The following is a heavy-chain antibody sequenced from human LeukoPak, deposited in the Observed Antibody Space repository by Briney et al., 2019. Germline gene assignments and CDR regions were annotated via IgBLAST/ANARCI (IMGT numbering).Heavy chain of an antibody. V-gene: IGHV3-53*01. Sequence: GRSLRLSCAASGFHVITYYMNWVRQAPGKGLEWASVIYSDFRTYYADSVKGRFIISKDTSKNTLYLQMNNLRADDTAVYYCARESGYAVGDFWGQGTLVTVSS. CDR1: GFHVITYY. D-gene: IGHD5-12*01. CDR2: IYSDFRT. J-gene: IGHJ4*02. CDR3: ARESGYAVGDF.